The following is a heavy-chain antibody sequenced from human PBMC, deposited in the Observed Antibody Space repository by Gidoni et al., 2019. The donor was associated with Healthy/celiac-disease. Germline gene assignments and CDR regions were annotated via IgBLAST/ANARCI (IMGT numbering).Heavy chain of an antibody. J-gene: IGHJ4*02. CDR2: IDPSDSYT. CDR3: ARLGIGGPRSRDY. D-gene: IGHD7-27*01. Sequence: GRMGRIDPSDSYTNYSPSFQGHVTISADKSISTAYLQWSSLKASDTAMYYCARLGIGGPRSRDYWGQGTLVTVSS. V-gene: IGHV5-10-1*01.